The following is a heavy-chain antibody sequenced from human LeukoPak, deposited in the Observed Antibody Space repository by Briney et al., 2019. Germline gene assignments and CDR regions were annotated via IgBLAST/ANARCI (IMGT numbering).Heavy chain of an antibody. D-gene: IGHD3-10*01. CDR2: IYPGDSDT. V-gene: IGHV5-51*01. Sequence: GESLKISCKGSGYSFTSYWIGWVRQMPGKGLEWMGIIYPGDSDTRYSPSFQGQVTISAEKSISTPYLQWSSLKASDTAMYYCARHQAQLWFGELLSPRDQGPIDYWGQGTLVTVSS. CDR1: GYSFTSYW. CDR3: ARHQAQLWFGELLSPRDQGPIDY. J-gene: IGHJ4*02.